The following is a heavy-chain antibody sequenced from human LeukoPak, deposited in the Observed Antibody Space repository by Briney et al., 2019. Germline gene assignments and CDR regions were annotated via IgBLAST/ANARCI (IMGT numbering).Heavy chain of an antibody. D-gene: IGHD4-17*01. V-gene: IGHV3-30*04. CDR2: ISYDGSYK. CDR1: AFTFSSYA. CDR3: ARGYYGDPSQVYYFDY. J-gene: IGHJ4*02. Sequence: PGGSLRLSCAASAFTFSSYAMHWVRQAPGKGLEWVAVISYDGSYKYYADSVKGRFTISRDNAKNSLYLQMNSLRAEDTAVYYCARGYYGDPSQVYYFDYWGQGTLVTVSS.